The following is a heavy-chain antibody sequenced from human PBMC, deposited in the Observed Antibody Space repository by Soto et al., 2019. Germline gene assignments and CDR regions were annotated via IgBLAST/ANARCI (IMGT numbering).Heavy chain of an antibody. CDR3: ARGRGIGGRLEYFQH. V-gene: IGHV4-34*01. Sequence: SETLSLTCAVYGGPFSGYYWSWIRQPPGKGLEWIGEINHSGSTNYNPSLKSRVTISVDTSKNQFSLKLGSVTAADTAVYYCARGRGIGGRLEYFQHWGQGTLVTVSS. CDR1: GGPFSGYY. CDR2: INHSGST. J-gene: IGHJ1*01. D-gene: IGHD2-15*01.